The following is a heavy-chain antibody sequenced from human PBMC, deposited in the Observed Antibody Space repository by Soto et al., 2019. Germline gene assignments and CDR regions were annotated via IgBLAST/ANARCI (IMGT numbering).Heavy chain of an antibody. Sequence: GESLKISCKGSGYSFTTYWIAWVRQMPGKGLEWMGTIYPGDSDTRYSPSFQGQVSISADKSISTAYLQWSSLKASDTAMYYCARRLSPLDPYYFDYWGQGTLVTVSS. J-gene: IGHJ4*02. CDR1: GYSFTTYW. CDR3: ARRLSPLDPYYFDY. CDR2: IYPGDSDT. V-gene: IGHV5-51*01.